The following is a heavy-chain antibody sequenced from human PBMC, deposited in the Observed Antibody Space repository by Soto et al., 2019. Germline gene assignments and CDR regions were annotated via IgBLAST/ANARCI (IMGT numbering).Heavy chain of an antibody. CDR1: GGTFSSYT. CDR3: ARDRVTMVRGVIANNWFDP. CDR2: IIPILGIA. J-gene: IGHJ5*02. D-gene: IGHD3-10*01. Sequence: ASVKVSCKASGGTFSSYTISWVRQAPGQGLEWMGRIIPILGIANYAQKFQGRVTITADKSTSTAYMELSSLRSEDTAVYYCARDRVTMVRGVIANNWFDPWGQGTLVTVSS. V-gene: IGHV1-69*04.